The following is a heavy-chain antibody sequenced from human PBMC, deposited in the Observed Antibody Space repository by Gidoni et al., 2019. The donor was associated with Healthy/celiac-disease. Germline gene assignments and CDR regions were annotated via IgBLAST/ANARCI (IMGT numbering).Heavy chain of an antibody. CDR3: AKSHYDSSGSLGGAFDI. D-gene: IGHD3-22*01. Sequence: EVQLVESGGGLVQPGGSLRLSCAASGFTFDDYAMHWVRQVPGKGLEVVSGISWNSGSIGYADSVKGRFTISRDNAKNSLYLQMNSLRAEDTALYYCAKSHYDSSGSLGGAFDIWGQGTMVTVSS. J-gene: IGHJ3*02. CDR2: ISWNSGSI. V-gene: IGHV3-9*01. CDR1: GFTFDDYA.